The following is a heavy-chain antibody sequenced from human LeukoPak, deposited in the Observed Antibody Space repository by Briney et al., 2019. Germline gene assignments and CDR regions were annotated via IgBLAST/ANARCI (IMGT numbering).Heavy chain of an antibody. D-gene: IGHD3-3*01. CDR2: IYHSGST. J-gene: IGHJ4*02. CDR1: GYSISSGYY. V-gene: IGHV4-38-2*01. Sequence: SETLSLTCAVSGYSISSGYYWGWIRQPPGKGLEWIGSIYHSGSTYYNPSLKSRVTISVDTSKNQFSLKLSSVTAADTAVYYCARAGLYYDFWSGLDYWGQGTLVTVSS. CDR3: ARAGLYYDFWSGLDY.